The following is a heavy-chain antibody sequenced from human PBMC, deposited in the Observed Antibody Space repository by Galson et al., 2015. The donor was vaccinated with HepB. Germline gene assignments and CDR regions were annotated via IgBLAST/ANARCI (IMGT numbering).Heavy chain of an antibody. CDR2: IYYTGST. CDR3: ARDGYSYPVFDY. Sequence: SETLSITCTVSGGSVSSTGYYWSWIRQPPGKGLEWIGHIYYTGSTNYNPSLKSRVTISVDTSKNQFSLKLSSLTAADTAVYYCARDGYSYPVFDYWGQGTLVTVSS. J-gene: IGHJ4*02. D-gene: IGHD5-24*01. V-gene: IGHV4-61*08. CDR1: GGSVSSTGYY.